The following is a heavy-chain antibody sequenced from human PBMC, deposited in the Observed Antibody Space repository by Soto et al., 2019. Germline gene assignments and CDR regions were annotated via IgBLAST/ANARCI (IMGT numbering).Heavy chain of an antibody. D-gene: IGHD1-26*01. V-gene: IGHV4-39*01. CDR2: IYYSGST. CDR3: ARHIKGGSYRSGFDC. CDR1: GGSISSSSYY. Sequence: QLQLQESGPGLVKPSETLSLTCTVSGGSISSSSYYWGWIRQPPGKGLEWIGTIYYSGSTYYNPSLKSRVSISVDTSKNQFYLKLSSVTAADTAVYYCARHIKGGSYRSGFDCWGQGTLVTVSS. J-gene: IGHJ4*02.